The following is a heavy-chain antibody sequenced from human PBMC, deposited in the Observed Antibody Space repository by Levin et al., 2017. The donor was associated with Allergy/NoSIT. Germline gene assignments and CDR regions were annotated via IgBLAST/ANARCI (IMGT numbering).Heavy chain of an antibody. CDR1: GDSISRFY. Sequence: SQTLSLTCTVSGDSISRFYWSWIRQPPGRGLEWIGNGFYSGTTNYNPSLKSRVTILVDTSKNQFSLKLRSVTAADTAVYYCARATRSSLIYYFDYWGQGTLVTVSS. V-gene: IGHV4-59*01. D-gene: IGHD6-13*01. CDR3: ARATRSSLIYYFDY. J-gene: IGHJ4*02. CDR2: GFYSGTT.